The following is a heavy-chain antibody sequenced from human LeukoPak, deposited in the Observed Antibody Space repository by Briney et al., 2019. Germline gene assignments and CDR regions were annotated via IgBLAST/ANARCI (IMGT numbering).Heavy chain of an antibody. CDR3: ARGRGGYYFDY. CDR2: IYTSGST. D-gene: IGHD1-26*01. Sequence: KPSETLSLTCAVSGGSISGYYWSWIRQPAGKGLEWIGRIYTSGSTNYNPSLKSRVTMSVDTSKNHLSLRLTSVTAADTAVYYCARGRGGYYFDYWGQGTLVTVSS. V-gene: IGHV4-4*07. J-gene: IGHJ4*02. CDR1: GGSISGYY.